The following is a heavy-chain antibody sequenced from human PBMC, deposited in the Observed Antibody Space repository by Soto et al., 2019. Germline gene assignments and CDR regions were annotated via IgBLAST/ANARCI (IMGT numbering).Heavy chain of an antibody. V-gene: IGHV3-48*02. Sequence: EVQLVESGGGLVQPGGSLRLSCASSGFTFSSCSMNWVRQAPGKGLDWVSIISGSGSTKYYADSVKARFTISTDNAKNSLYVQMSSLRDEDTAGYYCAKYCSSYVCFYYWGQGTLVTVSS. J-gene: IGHJ4*02. CDR2: ISGSGSTK. D-gene: IGHD2-15*01. CDR1: GFTFSSCS. CDR3: AKYCSSYVCFYY.